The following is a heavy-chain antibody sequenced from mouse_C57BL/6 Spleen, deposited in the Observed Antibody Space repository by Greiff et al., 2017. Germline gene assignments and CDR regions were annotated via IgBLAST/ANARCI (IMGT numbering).Heavy chain of an antibody. V-gene: IGHV1-69*01. Sequence: QVQLQQSGAELVMPGASVKLSCKASGYTFTSYWMHWVKQRPGQGLEWIGEIDPSDSYTNYNQKFKGKSTLTVDTSSNTAYMQLSSLTSADSAVYYCAGYGEFDGWGTGTTVTVSA. CDR3: AGYGEFDG. CDR1: GYTFTSYW. CDR2: IDPSDSYT. D-gene: IGHD1-1*01. J-gene: IGHJ1*03.